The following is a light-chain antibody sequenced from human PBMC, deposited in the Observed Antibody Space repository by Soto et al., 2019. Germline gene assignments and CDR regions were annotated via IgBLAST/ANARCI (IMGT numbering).Light chain of an antibody. Sequence: DIQMTQSPSTLSASVGDRVTITCRASQSISSWLAWYQQKPGKAPKLLIYDASSLESGVASRFSGTGLVTEFTLTIGILQADDFATYYCQQYKRYSLTFGQGTKVEI. CDR3: QQYKRYSLT. CDR2: DAS. V-gene: IGKV1-5*01. J-gene: IGKJ1*01. CDR1: QSISSW.